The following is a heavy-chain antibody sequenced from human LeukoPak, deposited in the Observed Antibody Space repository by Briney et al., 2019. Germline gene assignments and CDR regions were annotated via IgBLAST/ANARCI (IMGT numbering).Heavy chain of an antibody. CDR1: GFTFSGYW. CDR2: INSDGRTT. D-gene: IGHD4-17*01. Sequence: PGGSLRLSCAASGFTFSGYWMHWDRQAPGKGLVWISSINSDGRTTNYAGSVKGRFTISRDNAKKTLYLQMNSLRAEDTAVYYCASRATVSTWAYYYYYMDVWGRGTTVTVSS. V-gene: IGHV3-74*01. J-gene: IGHJ6*03. CDR3: ASRATVSTWAYYYYYMDV.